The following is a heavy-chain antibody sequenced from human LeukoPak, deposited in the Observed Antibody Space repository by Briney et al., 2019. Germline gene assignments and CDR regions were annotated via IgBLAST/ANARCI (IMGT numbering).Heavy chain of an antibody. D-gene: IGHD3-16*01. CDR1: SGSISGSDYY. CDR3: ARLVLSYGNAFDH. CDR2: INYSGNT. V-gene: IGHV4-39*02. Sequence: PSETLSLTCTVSSGSISGSDYYWCWIRQPPGKGQEWIGSINYSGNTYYDSSLKSRVTISVDTSKNHFSLRLSSVTAADTAVYYCARLVLSYGNAFDHWGQGTLVTVSS. J-gene: IGHJ4*02.